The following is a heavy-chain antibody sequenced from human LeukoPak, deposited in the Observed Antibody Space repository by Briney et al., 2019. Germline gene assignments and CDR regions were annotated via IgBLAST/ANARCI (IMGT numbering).Heavy chain of an antibody. V-gene: IGHV4-39*07. CDR2: IYYSGST. J-gene: IGHJ6*03. Sequence: PSETLSLTCTVSGGSISSSSYYWGWIRQPPGKGLEWIGSIYYSGSTYYNPSLKSRVTISVDTSKNQFSLKLSSVTAADTAVYYCAREKTGSSGYYYMDVWGKGTTVTVSS. D-gene: IGHD3-10*01. CDR3: AREKTGSSGYYYMDV. CDR1: GGSISSSSYY.